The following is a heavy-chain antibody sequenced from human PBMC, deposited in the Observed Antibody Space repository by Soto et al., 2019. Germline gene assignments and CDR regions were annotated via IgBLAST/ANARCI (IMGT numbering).Heavy chain of an antibody. CDR1: GFTFSSYA. V-gene: IGHV3-23*01. J-gene: IGHJ4*02. Sequence: GGSLRLSCAASGFTFSSYAMSWVRQAPGKGLEWVSAISGSGGSTYYADSVKGRFTISRDNSKNTLYLQVNSLRAEDTAVYYCAKDLGSIAARRYFDYWGQGTLVTVSS. CDR2: ISGSGGST. CDR3: AKDLGSIAARRYFDY. D-gene: IGHD6-6*01.